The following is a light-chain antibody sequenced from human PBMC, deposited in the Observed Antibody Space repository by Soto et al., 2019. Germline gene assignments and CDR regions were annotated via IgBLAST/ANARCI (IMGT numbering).Light chain of an antibody. CDR1: QNIYGN. V-gene: IGKV1-39*01. CDR2: GAS. J-gene: IGKJ1*01. CDR3: QHNYTSPPT. Sequence: DIQMTQFPSSLSASVGDRVTLTCRASQNIYGNLNWYQQKPGKAPKVLISGASTLRSGVPARFSGSGSGTEFILTINSLLPEDFASYYCQHNYTSPPTFGPWT.